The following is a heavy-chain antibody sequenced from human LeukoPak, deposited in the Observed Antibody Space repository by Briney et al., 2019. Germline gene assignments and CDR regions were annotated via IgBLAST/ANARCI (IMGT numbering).Heavy chain of an antibody. J-gene: IGHJ4*02. CDR3: ARAPRGRSAPRENFDY. CDR2: ISSSSSYI. V-gene: IGHV3-21*01. Sequence: GGSVRLSCAASGFTFSSYSMNWVRQAPGKGLEWVSSISSSSSYIYYADSVKGRFTISRDNAKNSLYLQMNSLRAEDTAVYYCARAPRGRSAPRENFDYWGQGTLVTVSS. CDR1: GFTFSSYS.